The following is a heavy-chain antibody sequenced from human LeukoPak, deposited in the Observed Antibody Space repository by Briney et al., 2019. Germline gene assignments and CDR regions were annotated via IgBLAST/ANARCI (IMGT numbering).Heavy chain of an antibody. CDR2: IYHSGST. CDR1: GGSISSYL. Sequence: PSETLSLTCTVSGGSISSYLWTWIRQPPGKGLEWIGYIYHSGSTNYNPSLNNRVTISVDTSKNQFSLKLASVTAADTAVYYCARGHPLDSWGQGTLVTVSS. J-gene: IGHJ5*01. CDR3: ARGHPLDS. V-gene: IGHV4-59*01.